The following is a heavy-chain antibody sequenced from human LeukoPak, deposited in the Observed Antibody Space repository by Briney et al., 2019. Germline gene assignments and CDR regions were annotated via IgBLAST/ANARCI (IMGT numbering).Heavy chain of an antibody. CDR1: GDSVSIYY. V-gene: IGHV4-59*02. Sequence: SETLSLTCTVSGDSVSIYYWSWIRQPPGKGLEWIGYIYYRGNTNYNPSLKSRVTMAVDTSKNQFSLRVSSVTAADTAVYYCARAGNNWSFDYWGQGTLVTVSS. CDR3: ARAGNNWSFDY. CDR2: IYYRGNT. J-gene: IGHJ4*02. D-gene: IGHD1-1*01.